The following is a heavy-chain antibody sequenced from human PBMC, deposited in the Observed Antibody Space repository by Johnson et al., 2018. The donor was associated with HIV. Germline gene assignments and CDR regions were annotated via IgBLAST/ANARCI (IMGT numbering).Heavy chain of an antibody. CDR2: IFFDGSKE. D-gene: IGHD3-16*01. Sequence: VQLVESGGGVVQPGRSLRLSCAASGFTFSNYGMHWVRQAPGKGLEWVAVIFFDGSKEFYEDSVKGRFTISRDNAKNSLYLQMNSLRAEDTALYYCARAVARGSAFDIWGQGTKVTVSS. CDR3: ARAVARGSAFDI. CDR1: GFTFSNYG. V-gene: IGHV3-33*01. J-gene: IGHJ3*02.